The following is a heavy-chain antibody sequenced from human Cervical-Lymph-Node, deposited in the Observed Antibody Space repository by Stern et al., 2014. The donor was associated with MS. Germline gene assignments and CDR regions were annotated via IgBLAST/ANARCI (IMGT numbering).Heavy chain of an antibody. Sequence: VQLVQSGPGLAKPSATLSLTCTVSGDSITNYYWNWIRQPPGKGLEWIGEIHYSGSTNHNPSLKGRVTISVDTSKNQFSLKLTSVTAADTAVYYCARPVSGYSRANFDYWGQGTLVTVSS. CDR2: IHYSGST. V-gene: IGHV4-59*01. CDR1: GDSITNYY. J-gene: IGHJ4*02. D-gene: IGHD3-3*01. CDR3: ARPVSGYSRANFDY.